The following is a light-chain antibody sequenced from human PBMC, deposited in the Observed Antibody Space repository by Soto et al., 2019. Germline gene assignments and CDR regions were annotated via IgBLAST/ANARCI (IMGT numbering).Light chain of an antibody. Sequence: EIVMTQSPATLSVSPGEIATLSFSASQSVNINLSWYQQKPGQAPRLLIYAATSRATVIPGMISGGGSGTDFTLTISILEAEYFAVYYWQQFSSYPLTFGGGTKVDIK. CDR1: QSVNIN. J-gene: IGKJ4*01. CDR2: AAT. V-gene: IGKV3D-15*03. CDR3: QQFSSYPLT.